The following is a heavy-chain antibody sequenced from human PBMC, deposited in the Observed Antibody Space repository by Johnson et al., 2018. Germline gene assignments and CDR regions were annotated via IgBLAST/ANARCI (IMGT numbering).Heavy chain of an antibody. V-gene: IGHV1-69*09. J-gene: IGHJ6*02. Sequence: QVQLVQSGAEVKKPGSSVKVSCKASGGTFSSYTISWVRQAPGQGLEWMGRIIPILGIANYAQKFQGRVTITADKSTSTAYMELSSRRSEDTAVYFWAGDPRITGTYYYYGMDVWGQGTTVTVSS. CDR1: GGTFSSYT. CDR3: AGDPRITGTYYYYGMDV. D-gene: IGHD1-14*01. CDR2: IIPILGIA.